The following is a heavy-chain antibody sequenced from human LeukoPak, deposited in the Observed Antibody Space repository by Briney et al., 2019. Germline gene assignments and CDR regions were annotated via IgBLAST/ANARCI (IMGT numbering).Heavy chain of an antibody. D-gene: IGHD2-21*02. CDR2: IGDSGGST. V-gene: IGHV3-23*01. CDR1: GFTFSSYV. Sequence: GGSLRLSCAASGFTFSSYVMSWVRQAPGKGLEWVSAIGDSGGSTYYADSVKGRFTISRDNAKNSLYLQMKSLRAEDTAVYYCARDDLYYYYAMDVWGQGTAVTVSS. CDR3: ARDDLYYYYAMDV. J-gene: IGHJ6*02.